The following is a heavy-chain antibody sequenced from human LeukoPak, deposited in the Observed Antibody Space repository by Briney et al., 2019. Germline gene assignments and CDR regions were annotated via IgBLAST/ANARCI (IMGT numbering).Heavy chain of an antibody. CDR1: GGSISSSSYY. D-gene: IGHD6-13*01. CDR3: ARHPVRYSRIYYFDY. J-gene: IGHJ4*02. CDR2: IYYSGST. V-gene: IGHV4-39*01. Sequence: KPSETLSLTCTVSGGSISSSSYYLGWIRQPPGKGLEWIGSIYYSGSTYYNPSLKSRVTISVDTSKNQFSLKLSSVTAADTAVYYCARHPVRYSRIYYFDYWGQGTLVTVSS.